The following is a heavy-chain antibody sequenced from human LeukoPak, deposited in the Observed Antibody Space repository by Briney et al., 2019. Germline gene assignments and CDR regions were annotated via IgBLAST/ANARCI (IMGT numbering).Heavy chain of an antibody. CDR1: GFTFSSYA. V-gene: IGHV3-30*04. J-gene: IGHJ4*02. CDR3: TTDTWYSAGH. CDR2: ISYDGSNK. Sequence: GGSLRLSCAASGFTFSSYAMHWVRQAPGKGLEWVAVISYDGSNKYYADSVKGRFTISRDNAKNSLFLQMNSLRAEDTAIYYCTTDTWYSAGHWGQGTLVTVSS. D-gene: IGHD2-15*01.